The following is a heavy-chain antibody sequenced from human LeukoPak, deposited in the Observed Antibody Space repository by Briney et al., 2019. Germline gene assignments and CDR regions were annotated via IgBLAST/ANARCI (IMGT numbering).Heavy chain of an antibody. J-gene: IGHJ3*02. CDR1: GGSISSYC. V-gene: IGHV4-59*08. Sequence: SETLSLTCTVSGGSISSYCWSWIRQPPGKGLEWIGYIYYSGSTNYNPSLKSRVAISVDTSKNQFSLKLSSVTAADTAVYYCARHKTGSYPPGAFDIWGQGTMVTVSS. CDR2: IYYSGST. D-gene: IGHD3-16*02. CDR3: ARHKTGSYPPGAFDI.